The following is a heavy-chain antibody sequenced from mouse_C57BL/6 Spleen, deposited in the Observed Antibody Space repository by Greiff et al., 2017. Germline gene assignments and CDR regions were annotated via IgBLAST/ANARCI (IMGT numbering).Heavy chain of an antibody. CDR3: AGARLTGSGAMDY. CDR2: IDPSDSYT. CDR1: GYTFTSYW. D-gene: IGHD4-1*01. J-gene: IGHJ4*01. Sequence: QVQLQQPGAELVKPGASVKLSCKASGYTFTSYWMQWVKQTPGQGLEWIGEIDPSDSYTNYNQKFKGKATLTVDTSSSTAYMQLSSLTSEDSAVYYCAGARLTGSGAMDYWGQGTSVTVSS. V-gene: IGHV1-50*01.